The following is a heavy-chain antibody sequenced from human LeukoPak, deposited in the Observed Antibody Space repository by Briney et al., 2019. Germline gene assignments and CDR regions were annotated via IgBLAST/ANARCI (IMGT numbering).Heavy chain of an antibody. Sequence: GGSLRLSCAASGFTFCSYAMHWVRQAPGKGLEYVSAISNNGGSTYYAISVKGRFTISRDNSKNTLYIQMGSLRAEDMAVYYCARRRYGISSSNVGFDYWGLGTLVSVSS. CDR1: GFTFCSYA. D-gene: IGHD6-6*01. CDR3: ARRRYGISSSNVGFDY. CDR2: ISNNGGST. J-gene: IGHJ4*02. V-gene: IGHV3-64*01.